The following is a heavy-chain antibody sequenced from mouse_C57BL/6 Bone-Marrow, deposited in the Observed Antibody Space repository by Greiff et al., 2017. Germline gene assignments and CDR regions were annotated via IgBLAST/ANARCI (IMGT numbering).Heavy chain of an antibody. D-gene: IGHD1-1*01. Sequence: EVHLVESGGGLVKPGGSLKLSCAASGFTFSDYGMHWVRQAPEKGLEWVAYISSGSSTIYYADTVKGRFTISRDNAKNTLFLQMTSLRSEDTAMYYCARRHYGSRPEAMDYWGQGTSVTVSS. CDR2: ISSGSSTI. CDR3: ARRHYGSRPEAMDY. CDR1: GFTFSDYG. J-gene: IGHJ4*01. V-gene: IGHV5-17*01.